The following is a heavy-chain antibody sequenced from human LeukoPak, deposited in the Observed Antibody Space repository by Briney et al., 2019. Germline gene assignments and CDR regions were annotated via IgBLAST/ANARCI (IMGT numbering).Heavy chain of an antibody. D-gene: IGHD3-22*01. J-gene: IGHJ4*02. CDR3: ARAGHNSNSGGYDF. CDR2: IDPDTGDR. CDR1: GYTFIDHY. Sequence: ASVKVSCKPSGYTFIDHYLHWVRQAPGRGLESLGWIDPDTGDRNYPHKFQGRLTMTRDTSSSTAYMELNRLRSDDTAVYYCARAGHNSNSGGYDFWGLGTLVTVSS. V-gene: IGHV1-2*02.